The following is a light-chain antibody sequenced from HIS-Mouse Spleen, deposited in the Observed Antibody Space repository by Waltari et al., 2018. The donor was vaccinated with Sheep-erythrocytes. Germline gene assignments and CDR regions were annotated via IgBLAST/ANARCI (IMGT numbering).Light chain of an antibody. CDR1: SSDVGGYNY. Sequence: QSALTQPRSVSGSPGQSVTISCTGTSSDVGGYNYVSWYQQHPGKAPKLMISDVSKRPSGVPVRCPGSKSGNTASLTISGLQAEDEADYYCCSYAGSYNHVFATGTKVTVL. CDR2: DVS. J-gene: IGLJ1*01. CDR3: CSYAGSYNHV. V-gene: IGLV2-11*01.